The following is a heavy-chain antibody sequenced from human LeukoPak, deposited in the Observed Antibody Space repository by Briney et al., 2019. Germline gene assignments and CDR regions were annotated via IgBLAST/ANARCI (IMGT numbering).Heavy chain of an antibody. Sequence: SETLSLTCTVSGGFISSCYWRWLRRPPGRGLEWMGYIYYSGSTNYNPSLKSRVTISVDTSKNQFSLKLSSVTAADTAVYYCARDRPYCSSTSCYKLRAFDIWGQGTMVTVSS. CDR3: ARDRPYCSSTSCYKLRAFDI. CDR2: IYYSGST. D-gene: IGHD2-2*01. CDR1: GGFISSCY. J-gene: IGHJ3*02. V-gene: IGHV4-59*01.